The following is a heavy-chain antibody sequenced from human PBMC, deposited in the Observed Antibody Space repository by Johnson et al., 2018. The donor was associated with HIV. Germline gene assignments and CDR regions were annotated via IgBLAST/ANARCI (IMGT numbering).Heavy chain of an antibody. Sequence: QVQLVESGGGVVQPGRSLRLSCAASGFTFSSYGMHWVRQAPGKGLEWVAVISYDGNNKYYADSVKGRFTISRDNSKNTLYLQMNSLRAEDTAVYYCARDPDVTQGAFDIWGQGTMVTVSS. J-gene: IGHJ3*02. V-gene: IGHV3-33*08. D-gene: IGHD1-14*01. CDR2: ISYDGNNK. CDR1: GFTFSSYG. CDR3: ARDPDVTQGAFDI.